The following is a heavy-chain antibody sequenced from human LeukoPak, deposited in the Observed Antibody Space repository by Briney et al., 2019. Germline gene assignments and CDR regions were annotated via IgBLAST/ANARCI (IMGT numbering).Heavy chain of an antibody. CDR1: GGSISSSSYY. J-gene: IGHJ6*03. D-gene: IGHD1-26*01. V-gene: IGHV4-39*01. CDR3: ARWSSYSRGYYYYYMDV. CDR2: IYYSGST. Sequence: PSETLSLTCTVSGGSISSSSYYWGWIRQPPGQGLEWIGSIYYSGSTYYNPSLKSRVTISVDTSKNQFSLKLSSVTAADTAVYYCARWSSYSRGYYYYYMDVWGKGTTVTVSS.